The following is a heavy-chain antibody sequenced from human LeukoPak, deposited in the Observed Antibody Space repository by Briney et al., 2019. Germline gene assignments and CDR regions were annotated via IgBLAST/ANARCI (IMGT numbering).Heavy chain of an antibody. J-gene: IGHJ4*02. CDR2: IYYSGST. CDR1: GGSFSGYY. V-gene: IGHV4-34*01. CDR3: ARLGAARMTASDY. Sequence: SETLSLTCAVYGGSFSGYYWSWIRQPPGKGLEWIGSIYYSGSTYYNPSLKSRVTISVDTSKNQFSLKLSSVTAADTAVYYCARLGAARMTASDYWGQGTLVTVSS. D-gene: IGHD2-21*02.